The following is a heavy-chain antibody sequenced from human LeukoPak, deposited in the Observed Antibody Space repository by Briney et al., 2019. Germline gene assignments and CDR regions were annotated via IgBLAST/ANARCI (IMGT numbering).Heavy chain of an antibody. CDR1: GGSISSYY. D-gene: IGHD3-3*01. CDR2: IYYSGST. CDR3: ASENFWSGYLDY. Sequence: SETPSLTCTVSGGSISSYYWSWNRQPPGKGLEWIGYIYYSGSTNYNPSLKSRVTISVDTSKNQFSLKLSSVTAADTAVHYCASENFWSGYLDYWGQGTLVTVSS. J-gene: IGHJ4*02. V-gene: IGHV4-59*01.